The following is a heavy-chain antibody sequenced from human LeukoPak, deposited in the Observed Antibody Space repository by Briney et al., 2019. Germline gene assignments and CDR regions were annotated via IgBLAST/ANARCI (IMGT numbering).Heavy chain of an antibody. CDR1: GYTFTGYY. D-gene: IGHD1-26*01. Sequence: ASVKVSCKASGYTFTGYYMHWVRQAPGQGLEWMGWINPNSGGTNYAQKFQGRVTMTRDTSISTAYMELSRLRSDDTAVYYCARVNSGSYRPTGYWGQGSLVTVSS. CDR3: ARVNSGSYRPTGY. J-gene: IGHJ4*02. V-gene: IGHV1-2*02. CDR2: INPNSGGT.